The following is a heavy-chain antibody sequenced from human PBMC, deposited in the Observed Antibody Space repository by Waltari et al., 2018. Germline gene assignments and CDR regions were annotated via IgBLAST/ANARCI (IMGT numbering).Heavy chain of an antibody. CDR1: GYTFTVYY. J-gene: IGHJ4*02. D-gene: IGHD7-27*01. Sequence: QVQLVQSGVEVKKPGASVRVSCKASGYTFTVYYLHWIRQAPGQGPEWMGWINPNNGATHDAQKFQGRVTMTRDTSINTAYLEVTSDDTAVYFCARDRWGESHGYGYWGRGTLVTVSS. CDR2: INPNNGAT. CDR3: ARDRWGESHGYGY. V-gene: IGHV1-2*02.